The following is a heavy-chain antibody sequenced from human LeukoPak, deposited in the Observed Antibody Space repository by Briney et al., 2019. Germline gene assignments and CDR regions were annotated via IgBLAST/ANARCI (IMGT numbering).Heavy chain of an antibody. CDR1: GFTFSSYA. Sequence: GGSLRLSCAASGFTFSSYAMSWVRQAPGKGPEWVSAISGSGGSTYYADSVKGRFTISRDNSKNTLYLQMNSLRAEDTAVYYCAKARVYQLLLFDYWGQGTLVTVSS. J-gene: IGHJ4*02. CDR3: AKARVYQLLLFDY. CDR2: ISGSGGST. D-gene: IGHD2-2*01. V-gene: IGHV3-23*01.